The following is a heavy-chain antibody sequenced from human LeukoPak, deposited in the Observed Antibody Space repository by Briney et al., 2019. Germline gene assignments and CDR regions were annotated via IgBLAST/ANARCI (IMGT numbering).Heavy chain of an antibody. CDR1: GYTFTGYY. V-gene: IGHV1-2*04. J-gene: IGHJ4*02. Sequence: GASVNVSCKASGYTFTGYYMHWVRQAPGQGLEWMGWINPNSGGTNYAQKFRGWVTMTRDTSISTAYMELSRLRSDDTAVYYCARDSGDYGSGINPFDYWGQGTLVTVSS. CDR3: ARDSGDYGSGINPFDY. CDR2: INPNSGGT. D-gene: IGHD3-10*01.